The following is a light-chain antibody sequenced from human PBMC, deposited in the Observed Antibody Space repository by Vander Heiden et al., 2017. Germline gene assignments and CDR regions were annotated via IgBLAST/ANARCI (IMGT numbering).Light chain of an antibody. CDR3: QQSDDSPMT. J-gene: IGKJ5*01. CDR2: GIS. CDR1: QRIGRY. Sequence: DIQMTQSPSSLSASVGDRVAITCRASQRIGRYLNWYQQKPGQAPKLLIFGISNLQSGVPARFSGSGSGTDFSLTISSLQPEDFATYYCQQSDDSPMTFGQGTLLDIK. V-gene: IGKV1-39*01.